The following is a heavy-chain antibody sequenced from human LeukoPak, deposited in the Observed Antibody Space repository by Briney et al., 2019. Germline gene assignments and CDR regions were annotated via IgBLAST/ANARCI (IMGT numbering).Heavy chain of an antibody. V-gene: IGHV3-30*18. CDR3: AKDWEQQLDPYYFDY. CDR1: GFTFSNYG. D-gene: IGHD6-13*01. CDR2: ISYDGSNK. J-gene: IGHJ4*02. Sequence: PGGSLRLSCAASGFTFSNYGMHWVRQAPGKGLEWVAVISYDGSNKYYADSVKGRFTISRDNSKNTLYLQMNSLRAEDTAVYYCAKDWEQQLDPYYFDYWGQGTLVTVSS.